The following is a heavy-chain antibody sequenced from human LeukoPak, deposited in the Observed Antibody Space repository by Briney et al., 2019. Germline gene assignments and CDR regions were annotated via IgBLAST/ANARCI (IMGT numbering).Heavy chain of an antibody. J-gene: IGHJ6*04. Sequence: SETLSLTCAVSGYSIISGYYWGWIRQPPGKGLEWIGSIFHSGSTYYNPSLKSRVNMSVDTSKNQISLKLSSVTAADTAVYYCARASGSYGSGSYYYYGMDVWGKVTTVTVSS. CDR2: IFHSGST. CDR1: GYSIISGYY. V-gene: IGHV4-38-2*01. CDR3: ARASGSYGSGSYYYYGMDV. D-gene: IGHD3-10*01.